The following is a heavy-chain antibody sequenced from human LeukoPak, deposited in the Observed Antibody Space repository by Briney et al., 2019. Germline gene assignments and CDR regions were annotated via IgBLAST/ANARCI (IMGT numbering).Heavy chain of an antibody. V-gene: IGHV3-30*02. Sequence: QSGGSLRLSCAASGFTFSSYGMHWVRQAPGKGLEWVAFIRYDGSNKYYADSVKGRFTISRDNSKNTLYLQMNSLRAEDTAVYYCAKDREELTLFDYWGQGTLVTVSS. CDR2: IRYDGSNK. J-gene: IGHJ4*02. D-gene: IGHD1-26*01. CDR3: AKDREELTLFDY. CDR1: GFTFSSYG.